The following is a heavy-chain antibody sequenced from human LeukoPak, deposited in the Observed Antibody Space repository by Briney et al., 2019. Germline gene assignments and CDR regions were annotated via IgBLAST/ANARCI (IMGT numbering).Heavy chain of an antibody. D-gene: IGHD4-17*01. Sequence: GASVKVSCKASGYTFTSYDINWVRQATGQGLEWMGWISAYNGNTNYAQKLQGRVTMTTDTSTSTAYMELRSLRSDDTAVYYCARDSHGDYYYGMDVWGQGTTVTVSS. CDR1: GYTFTSYD. CDR3: ARDSHGDYYYGMDV. CDR2: ISAYNGNT. V-gene: IGHV1-18*01. J-gene: IGHJ6*02.